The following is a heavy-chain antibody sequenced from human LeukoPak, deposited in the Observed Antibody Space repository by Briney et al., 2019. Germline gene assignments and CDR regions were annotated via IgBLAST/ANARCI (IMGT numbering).Heavy chain of an antibody. Sequence: GGSLRLSCAASGFTFSSYAMHWVRQAPGKGLEWVAVISYDGSNKYHADSVKGRFTISRDNSKNTLYLQVNSLRAEDTAVYYCAREIRSIAAYWFDPWGQGTLVSVSS. CDR2: ISYDGSNK. CDR1: GFTFSSYA. V-gene: IGHV3-30*04. J-gene: IGHJ5*02. D-gene: IGHD6-6*01. CDR3: AREIRSIAAYWFDP.